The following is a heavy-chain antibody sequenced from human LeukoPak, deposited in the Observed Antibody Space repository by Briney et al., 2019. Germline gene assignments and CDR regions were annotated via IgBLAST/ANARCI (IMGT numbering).Heavy chain of an antibody. CDR1: GYTFNGYY. Sequence: ASVKVSCKASGYTFNGYYMHWVRQAPGQGLEWMGWINPNSGGTNYAQKFQGRVTMTRDTSISTAYMELSRLRSDDTAVYYCARDLTVLGSYYYYMDVWGKGTTVTISS. V-gene: IGHV1-2*02. D-gene: IGHD4-17*01. CDR3: ARDLTVLGSYYYYMDV. CDR2: INPNSGGT. J-gene: IGHJ6*03.